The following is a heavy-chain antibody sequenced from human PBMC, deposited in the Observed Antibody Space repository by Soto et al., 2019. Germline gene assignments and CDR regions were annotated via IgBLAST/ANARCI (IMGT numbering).Heavy chain of an antibody. V-gene: IGHV4-39*01. D-gene: IGHD2-15*01. CDR2: IHHTGSA. CDR1: GGSISTYNYY. J-gene: IGHJ5*02. Sequence: PSETLSLTCTVSGGSISTYNYYWGWIRQTPGKGLEYIGSIHHTGSAYFNPSFESRVTISVDTSKNQFSLKLTSVSAADTAVYSCARLGGCSNRRCYSTNWFDTWGQGTLVTVSS. CDR3: ARLGGCSNRRCYSTNWFDT.